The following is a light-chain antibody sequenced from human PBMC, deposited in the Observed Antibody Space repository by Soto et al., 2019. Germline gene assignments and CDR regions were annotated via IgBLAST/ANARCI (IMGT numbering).Light chain of an antibody. CDR2: AAS. J-gene: IGKJ1*01. Sequence: DIQMTQSPSSLSASVGARVTITCRASQGIVNYLAWYQQTPGKVPKLLIYAASTLQSRGPSRFSGSGSGTDFPLTISSLQPEDVATYYCQKYNSAPWTFGQGTKVEIK. CDR3: QKYNSAPWT. V-gene: IGKV1-27*01. CDR1: QGIVNY.